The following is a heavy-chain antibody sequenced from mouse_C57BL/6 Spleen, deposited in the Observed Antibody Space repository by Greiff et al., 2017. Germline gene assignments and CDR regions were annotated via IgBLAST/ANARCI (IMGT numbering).Heavy chain of an antibody. CDR3: ARYIHYDQAMDY. Sequence: EVMLVESGGGLVQPGGSLSLSCAASGFTFTDYYMSWVRQPPGKALEWLGFIRNKANGYTTEYSASVKGRFTISRDNSQSILYLQMNALRAEDSATYYCARYIHYDQAMDYWGQGTSVTVSS. J-gene: IGHJ4*01. CDR2: IRNKANGYTT. CDR1: GFTFTDYY. D-gene: IGHD2-4*01. V-gene: IGHV7-3*01.